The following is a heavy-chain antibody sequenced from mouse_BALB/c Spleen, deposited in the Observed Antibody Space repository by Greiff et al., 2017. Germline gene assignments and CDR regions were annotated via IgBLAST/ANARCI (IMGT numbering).Heavy chain of an antibody. J-gene: IGHJ4*01. CDR3: ARSNYRYEGAMDY. CDR1: GDSITSGY. D-gene: IGHD2-14*01. V-gene: IGHV3-8*02. Sequence: EVKLMESGPSLVKPSQTLSLTCSVTGDSITSGYWNWIRKFPGNKLEYMGYISYSGSTYYNPSLKSRISITRDTSKNQYYLQLNSVTTEDTATYYCARSNYRYEGAMDYWGQGTSVTVSS. CDR2: ISYSGST.